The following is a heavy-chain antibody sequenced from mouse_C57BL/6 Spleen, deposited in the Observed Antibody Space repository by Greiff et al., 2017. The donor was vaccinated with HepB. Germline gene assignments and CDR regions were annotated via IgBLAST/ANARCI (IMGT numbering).Heavy chain of an antibody. V-gene: IGHV1-80*01. J-gene: IGHJ1*03. Sequence: VQLQQSGAELVKPGASVKISCKASGYAFSSYWMNWVKQRPGKGLEWIGQIYPGDGDTNYNGKFKGKATLTADKSSSTAYMQLSSLTSEDSAVYFCARPYYYGSSHWYFDVWGTGTTVTVSS. CDR2: IYPGDGDT. CDR1: GYAFSSYW. D-gene: IGHD1-1*01. CDR3: ARPYYYGSSHWYFDV.